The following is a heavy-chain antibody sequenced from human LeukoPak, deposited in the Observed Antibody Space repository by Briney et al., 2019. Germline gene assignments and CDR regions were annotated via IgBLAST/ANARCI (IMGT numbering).Heavy chain of an antibody. CDR1: GFSVSGNY. J-gene: IGHJ4*02. Sequence: GGSLRLSCAASGFSVSGNYMSWVRQAPGEGLEWVSVIYSGGTTYYADSVKARFTISRDNSRDTLYLQINGLRAEDTAVYYCAKTSEDRHFDYWGQGTLVTVSS. CDR2: IYSGGTT. D-gene: IGHD3-10*01. V-gene: IGHV3-66*01. CDR3: AKTSEDRHFDY.